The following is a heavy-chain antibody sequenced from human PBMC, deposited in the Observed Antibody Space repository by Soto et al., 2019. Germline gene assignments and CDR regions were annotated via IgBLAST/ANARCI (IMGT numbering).Heavy chain of an antibody. D-gene: IGHD3-10*01. J-gene: IGHJ5*02. Sequence: SETMCLTWAVYCGTFGDHYWSWIRKPPGKGLEWIGEINHSGSTNYNPSLKSRVTISVDTSKNQFSLKLSSVTAADTAVYYCARGRRAGGPGFLPRLYNWFDPWGQGTLVTVSS. CDR1: CGTFGDHY. CDR2: INHSGST. V-gene: IGHV4-34*01. CDR3: ARGRRAGGPGFLPRLYNWFDP.